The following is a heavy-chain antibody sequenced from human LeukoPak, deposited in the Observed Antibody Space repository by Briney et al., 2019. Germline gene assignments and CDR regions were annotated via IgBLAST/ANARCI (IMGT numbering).Heavy chain of an antibody. V-gene: IGHV1-2*06. CDR2: INPNSGGT. J-gene: IGHJ4*02. D-gene: IGHD2-15*01. CDR1: GYTFTGYY. Sequence: GASMKASCKASGYTFTGYYMHWVRQAPGQGLEWMGRINPNSGGTNYAQKFQGRVTMTRDTSISTAYMELSRLRSDDTAVYYCASIRYCSGGSCYSNFDYWGQGTLVTVSS. CDR3: ASIRYCSGGSCYSNFDY.